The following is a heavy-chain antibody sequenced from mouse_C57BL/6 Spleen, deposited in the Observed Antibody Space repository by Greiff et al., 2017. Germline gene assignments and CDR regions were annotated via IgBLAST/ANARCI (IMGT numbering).Heavy chain of an antibody. D-gene: IGHD3-2*02. J-gene: IGHJ2*01. CDR3: AREAAQAPDY. CDR2: INPNNGGT. V-gene: IGHV1-22*01. CDR1: GYTFTDYN. Sequence: EFQLQESGPELVKPGASVKMSCKASGYTFTDYNMHWVKQSHGKSLEWIGYINPNNGGTSYNQKFKGKATLTVNKTSSTAYMELRSLTSEDSAVYYCAREAAQAPDYWGQGTTLTVSS.